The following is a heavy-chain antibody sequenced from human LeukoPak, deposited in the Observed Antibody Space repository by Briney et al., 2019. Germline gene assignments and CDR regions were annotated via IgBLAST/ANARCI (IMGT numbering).Heavy chain of an antibody. D-gene: IGHD3-22*01. V-gene: IGHV3-7*01. CDR1: GFAFNTYW. CDR3: ARGRTAYDRNGWKTFDI. Sequence: GGSLRLSCAASGFAFNTYWMSWVRQAPGKGLEWVANIKEDGSEKYYVDSLTGRFTISRDNAKNSLYLQMNSLRAEDTAVYYCARGRTAYDRNGWKTFDIWGQGTMVTVSS. J-gene: IGHJ3*02. CDR2: IKEDGSEK.